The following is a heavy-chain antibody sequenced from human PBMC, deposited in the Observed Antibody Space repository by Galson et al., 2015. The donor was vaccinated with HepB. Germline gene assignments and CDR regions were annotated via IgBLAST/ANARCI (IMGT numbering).Heavy chain of an antibody. CDR2: VWFDGGNK. CDR1: GFTFSTYG. J-gene: IGHJ3*02. V-gene: IGHV3-33*01. Sequence: SLRLSCAASGFTFSTYGMHWVRQAPGKGLEWVAVVWFDGGNKYYADSVKGRFTISRDNSKNTLYLQMNSLRSDDTAVYYCARGGVVTAHDGFDIWGQGTMVTVSS. D-gene: IGHD2-21*02. CDR3: ARGGVVTAHDGFDI.